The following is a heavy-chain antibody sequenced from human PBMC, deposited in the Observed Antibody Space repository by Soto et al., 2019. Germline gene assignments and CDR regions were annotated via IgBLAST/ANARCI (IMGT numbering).Heavy chain of an antibody. CDR3: ARESEGWIQLWFAFDI. V-gene: IGHV3-7*01. J-gene: IGHJ3*02. D-gene: IGHD5-18*01. Sequence: GGSLRLSCAASGFTFSSYGMHWVRQAPGKGLEWVANIKEDGSQKWYVDSVKGRFTISRDNAKNSLYLQMNSLRVEDTAVYYCARESEGWIQLWFAFDIWGQGTMVTVSS. CDR2: IKEDGSQK. CDR1: GFTFSSYG.